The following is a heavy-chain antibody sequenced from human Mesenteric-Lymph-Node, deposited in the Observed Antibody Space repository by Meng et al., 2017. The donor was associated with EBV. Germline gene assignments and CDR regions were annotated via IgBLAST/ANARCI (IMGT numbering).Heavy chain of an antibody. D-gene: IGHD4-17*01. Sequence: QVQLQESGPGLEKPSGTRSLTCAVSGGSIRRSNWWSWVRQPPGKGLEWIGEIYHSGRTSYNPSLKSRVSLSVEKSKNHFSLNLSSVTAADTAVYYCARVTVTGGYYFDYWGQGSLVTVSS. CDR2: IYHSGRT. CDR3: ARVTVTGGYYFDY. V-gene: IGHV4-4*02. CDR1: GGSIRRSNW. J-gene: IGHJ4*02.